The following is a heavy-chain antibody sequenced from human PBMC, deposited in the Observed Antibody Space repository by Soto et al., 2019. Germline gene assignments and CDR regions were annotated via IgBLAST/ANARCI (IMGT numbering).Heavy chain of an antibody. Sequence: GGSLRLSCAASGFTFSSYGMHWVRQAPGKGLEWVAVISYDGSNKYYADSVKGRFTISRDNSKNTLYLQMNSLRAEDTAVYYCAKDQPYDSSGYYPSFDYWGQGTLVTVSS. D-gene: IGHD3-22*01. J-gene: IGHJ4*02. CDR3: AKDQPYDSSGYYPSFDY. CDR2: ISYDGSNK. V-gene: IGHV3-30*18. CDR1: GFTFSSYG.